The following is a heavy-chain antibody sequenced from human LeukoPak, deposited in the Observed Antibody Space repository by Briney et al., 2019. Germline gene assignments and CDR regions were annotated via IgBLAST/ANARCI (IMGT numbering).Heavy chain of an antibody. D-gene: IGHD5-12*01. J-gene: IGHJ3*02. CDR2: ITSSSTY. CDR1: GFTLSTYN. Sequence: PGGSLRLSCAASGFTLSTYNAHWVRQAPGKGLDWVSSITSSSTYYADSVKGRFTISRDNAKNSLYLQMNSLRAEDTAVYYCARGRVTTTAFDIWVQGTMVTVSS. CDR3: ARGRVTTTAFDI. V-gene: IGHV3-21*01.